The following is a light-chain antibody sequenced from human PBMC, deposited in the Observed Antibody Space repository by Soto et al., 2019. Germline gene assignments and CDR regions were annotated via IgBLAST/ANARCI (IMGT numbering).Light chain of an antibody. V-gene: IGLV2-8*01. CDR3: SSYAGTHIV. CDR2: DVY. CDR1: SSDVGGYNY. J-gene: IGLJ1*01. Sequence: QSVLTQPPSASGSPGQSVTISCTGTSSDVGGYNYVSWYQQHPGKAPKLMIYDVYKRPSGVPDRFSGSKSGNTASLTVSGLQAEDEADYCCSSYAGTHIVFGTGTKLTVL.